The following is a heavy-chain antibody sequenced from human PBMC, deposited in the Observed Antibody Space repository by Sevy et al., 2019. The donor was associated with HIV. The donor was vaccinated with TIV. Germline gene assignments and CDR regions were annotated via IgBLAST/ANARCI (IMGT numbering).Heavy chain of an antibody. Sequence: ASVKVSCKASGYTFTGYYIHWVRQAPGQGLEWMGVIIPSSGGTNYGQKFLGRVTMTRDTSISTAYLELHRLTSDDTAVYYCSRSVYGSGTYLNDYWGQGTLVTVSS. CDR1: GYTFTGYY. J-gene: IGHJ4*02. CDR2: IIPSSGGT. CDR3: SRSVYGSGTYLNDY. D-gene: IGHD3-10*01. V-gene: IGHV1-2*02.